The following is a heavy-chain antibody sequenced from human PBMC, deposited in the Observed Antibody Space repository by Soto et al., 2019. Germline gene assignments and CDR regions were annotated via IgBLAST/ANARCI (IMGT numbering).Heavy chain of an antibody. V-gene: IGHV1-18*04. Sequence: ASVKVSCKASGCTFTSYGISWVRQAPGQGLEWMGWISAYNGNTNYAQKLQGRVTMTTDTSTSTAYMELRSLRSDDTAVYYCARNIVVVPAAKGWFDPWGQGTLVTVSS. CDR1: GCTFTSYG. CDR3: ARNIVVVPAAKGWFDP. J-gene: IGHJ5*02. CDR2: ISAYNGNT. D-gene: IGHD2-2*01.